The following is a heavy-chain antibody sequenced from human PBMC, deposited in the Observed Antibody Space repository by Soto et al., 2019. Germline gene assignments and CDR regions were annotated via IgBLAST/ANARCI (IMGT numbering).Heavy chain of an antibody. J-gene: IGHJ4*02. Sequence: SETLSLTCVVSGDSIASSYWWRWVRQPPGKGLEWLGEIYHSGTTNYNPSLKSRVTILQDKSNNQFSLRLDSVTAADTAVYYCARYDFGSFDQWGQGTLVTVSS. V-gene: IGHV4-4*02. D-gene: IGHD4-17*01. CDR3: ARYDFGSFDQ. CDR1: GDSIASSYW. CDR2: IYHSGTT.